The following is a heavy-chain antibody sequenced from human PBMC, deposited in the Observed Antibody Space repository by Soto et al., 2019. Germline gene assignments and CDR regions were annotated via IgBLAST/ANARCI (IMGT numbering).Heavy chain of an antibody. J-gene: IGHJ4*02. Sequence: EVQLVESGGGLVQPGRSLRLSCVGSGFTFDDYGMHWVRQAPGKGLEWVSGISWDSGSIGYAESVKGRFTISRDNAKNALYLQMNSLRTGDTALYYCAKARGGIDYWGQGTLVTVSS. CDR2: ISWDSGSI. V-gene: IGHV3-9*01. CDR1: GFTFDDYG. D-gene: IGHD3-16*01. CDR3: AKARGGIDY.